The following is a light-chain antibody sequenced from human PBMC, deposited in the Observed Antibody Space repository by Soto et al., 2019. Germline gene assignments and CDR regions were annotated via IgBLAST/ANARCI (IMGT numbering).Light chain of an antibody. J-gene: IGKJ4*01. Sequence: EIVLTQSPGTLSSSPGEIATLSCRASQNVANNYLAWYQQKSGQAPRFLIYDASSRATGIPDRFSGSGSGTDFTLTISRLEPADFAVYYCAQYGSTPLTFGGGTKVEIK. CDR3: AQYGSTPLT. CDR1: QNVANNY. CDR2: DAS. V-gene: IGKV3-20*01.